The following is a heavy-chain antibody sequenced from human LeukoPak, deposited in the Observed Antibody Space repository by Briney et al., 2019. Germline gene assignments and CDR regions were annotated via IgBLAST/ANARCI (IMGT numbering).Heavy chain of an antibody. CDR2: IWYDGSNK. Sequence: GGPLRLSCAASGFTFSSYGMHWVRQAPGKGLEWVAVIWYDGSNKYYADSVKGRFTISRDNSKNTLYLQMNSLRAEDTAVYYCAKAGDFGVVIGYFQHWGQGTLVTVSS. CDR3: AKAGDFGVVIGYFQH. J-gene: IGHJ1*01. D-gene: IGHD3-3*01. CDR1: GFTFSSYG. V-gene: IGHV3-33*06.